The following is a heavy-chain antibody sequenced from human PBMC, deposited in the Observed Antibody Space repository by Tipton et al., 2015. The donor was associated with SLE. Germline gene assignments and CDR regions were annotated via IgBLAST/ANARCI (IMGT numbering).Heavy chain of an antibody. CDR2: ISYDGSNK. J-gene: IGHJ6*02. D-gene: IGHD1-1*01. CDR3: AKEYTDYYYYYGMDV. V-gene: IGHV3-30*18. Sequence: SLRLSCAASGFTFSSYDMHWVRQAPGKGLEWVAVISYDGSNKYYADSVKGRFTISRDNSKNTLYLQMNSLRAEDTAVYYCAKEYTDYYYYYGMDVWGQGTTVTVSS. CDR1: GFTFSSYD.